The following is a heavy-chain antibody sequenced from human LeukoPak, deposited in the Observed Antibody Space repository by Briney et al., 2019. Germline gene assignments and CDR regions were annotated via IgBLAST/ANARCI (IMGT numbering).Heavy chain of an antibody. J-gene: IGHJ5*02. V-gene: IGHV1-18*01. CDR1: GYXFTSYG. Sequence: ASVKVSCKASGYXFTSYGMSWVRQAPGQGLEWMGWISAYNGNTNYAQKLQGRVTMTTDTSTSTAYMELRSLRSDDTAVYYCARAPLAAAGTVWFDPWGQGTLVTVSS. CDR3: ARAPLAAAGTVWFDP. CDR2: ISAYNGNT. D-gene: IGHD6-13*01.